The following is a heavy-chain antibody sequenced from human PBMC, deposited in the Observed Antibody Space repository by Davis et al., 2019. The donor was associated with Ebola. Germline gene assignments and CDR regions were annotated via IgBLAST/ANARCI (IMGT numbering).Heavy chain of an antibody. CDR2: IYPGDSDT. D-gene: IGHD6-19*01. J-gene: IGHJ5*02. V-gene: IGHV5-51*01. CDR1: GYSFTSYW. CDR3: ARQRRAVVNWFDP. Sequence: GESLKISCKGSGYSFTSYWIDWVRQMPGKGLEWMGIIYPGDSDTRYSPSFQGQITISADKSISTSYLQWSSLKASDTAMYYCARQRRAVVNWFDPWGQGTLVTVSS.